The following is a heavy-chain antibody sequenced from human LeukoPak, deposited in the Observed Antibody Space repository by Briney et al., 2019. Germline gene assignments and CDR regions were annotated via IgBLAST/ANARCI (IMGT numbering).Heavy chain of an antibody. J-gene: IGHJ4*02. CDR3: ARKRKGPYDFDY. CDR2: LYASGTT. V-gene: IGHV4-4*07. Sequence: SETLSLTCTVSGGSISSYSWSWIRQPARKGLEWIGHLYASGTTNYNPSLLSRVAMSVDTSNNQFSLKLSTVTAADTAVYYCARKRKGPYDFDYWGQGTLVTVSS. CDR1: GGSISSYS. D-gene: IGHD3-16*01.